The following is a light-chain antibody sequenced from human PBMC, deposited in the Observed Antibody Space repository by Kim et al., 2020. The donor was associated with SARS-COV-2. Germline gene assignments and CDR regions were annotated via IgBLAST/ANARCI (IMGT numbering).Light chain of an antibody. CDR3: QSYDGAMIF. V-gene: IGLV6-57*02. Sequence: GKTVTISCAGSGGSMASNYVQWYQQRPGSAPTTVIFEDNQRPSGVPDRFSGSIDSSSNSASLTISGLKTEDEADYYCQSYDGAMIFFGGGTQLTVL. J-gene: IGLJ2*01. CDR2: EDN. CDR1: GGSMASNY.